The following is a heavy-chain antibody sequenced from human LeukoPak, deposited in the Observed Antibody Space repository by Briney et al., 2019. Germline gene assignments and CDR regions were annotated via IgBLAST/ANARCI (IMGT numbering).Heavy chain of an antibody. J-gene: IGHJ6*02. Sequence: GGSLRLSCAASGFTFSIYNMIWVRQTPGKGLEWVSFISSSGSYIYYADSVKDRFTISRDNAKNSLYLQMDSLRAEDTAVYYCYDGMDAWGQGTSVTVSS. V-gene: IGHV3-21*01. CDR2: ISSSGSYI. CDR1: GFTFSIYN. CDR3: YDGMDA.